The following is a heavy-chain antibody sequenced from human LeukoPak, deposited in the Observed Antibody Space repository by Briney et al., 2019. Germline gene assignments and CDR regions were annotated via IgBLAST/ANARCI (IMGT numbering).Heavy chain of an antibody. CDR2: INPNSGGT. CDR3: AREGDYSNYVAFDI. CDR1: GYTFTSYY. Sequence: ASVKVSCKASGYTFTSYYMHWVRQAPGQGLEWMGWINPNSGGTNYAQKFQGRVTMTRDTSISTAYMELSRLRSDDTAVYYCAREGDYSNYVAFDIWGQGTMVTVPS. J-gene: IGHJ3*02. V-gene: IGHV1-2*02. D-gene: IGHD4-11*01.